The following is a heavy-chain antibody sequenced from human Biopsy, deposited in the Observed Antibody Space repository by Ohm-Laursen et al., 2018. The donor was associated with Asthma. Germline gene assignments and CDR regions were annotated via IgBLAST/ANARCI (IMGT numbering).Heavy chain of an antibody. J-gene: IGHJ6*02. Sequence: GGPGKVSRKGPRVTFSTNAIYWVRPAPRQKTEWGGGFHPVHGGAKVSEKFQGRVSITRDTSATTAYLEVSSLTSEDTAVYYCARSAETYSGFDSNYYGMDAWGQGTRVTVSS. CDR2: FHPVHGGA. CDR3: ARSAETYSGFDSNYYGMDA. CDR1: RVTFSTNA. V-gene: IGHV1-3*01. D-gene: IGHD5-12*01.